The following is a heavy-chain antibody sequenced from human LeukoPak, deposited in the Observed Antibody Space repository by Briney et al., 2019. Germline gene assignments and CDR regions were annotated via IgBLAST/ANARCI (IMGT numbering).Heavy chain of an antibody. Sequence: GGSLRLSCAASGFTFSSYEMNWVRQAPGKGLEWVSYLSTSGSTIYYADSVMGRFTISRDNAKNSLYLQMNSQRAEDTAVYYCARDHGRWYFDLWGRGTLVTVSS. J-gene: IGHJ2*01. CDR1: GFTFSSYE. D-gene: IGHD3/OR15-3a*01. CDR2: LSTSGSTI. V-gene: IGHV3-48*03. CDR3: ARDHGRWYFDL.